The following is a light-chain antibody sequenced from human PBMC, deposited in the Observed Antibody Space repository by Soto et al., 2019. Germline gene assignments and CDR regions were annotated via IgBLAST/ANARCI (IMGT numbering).Light chain of an antibody. CDR2: DAS. Sequence: EIVLTQSPATLSVSPGDRATLSCRASQSVRDNLAWYQQKPGQAPRLVIYDASNRATGIPGRFSGSGSGTEFTLTISSLQSEDFGIYYCQQCEKWPTFSQGTKVDIK. CDR1: QSVRDN. V-gene: IGKV3-15*01. J-gene: IGKJ1*01. CDR3: QQCEKWPT.